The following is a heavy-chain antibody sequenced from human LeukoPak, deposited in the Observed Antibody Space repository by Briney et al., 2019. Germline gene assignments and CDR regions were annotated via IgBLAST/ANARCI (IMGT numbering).Heavy chain of an antibody. CDR3: ARVGGMIGYCSGGNCYSFDY. V-gene: IGHV1-69*02. D-gene: IGHD2-15*01. CDR2: IIPILGIA. J-gene: IGHJ4*02. CDR1: GGNFSTYT. Sequence: GASVKVSCKASGGNFSTYTINWVRQAPGQGLEWMGRIIPILGIANYAQKFQGRVTITADKSTSTAYMELTSLRSEDTAVYYCARVGGMIGYCSGGNCYSFDYWGQGTLVTVSS.